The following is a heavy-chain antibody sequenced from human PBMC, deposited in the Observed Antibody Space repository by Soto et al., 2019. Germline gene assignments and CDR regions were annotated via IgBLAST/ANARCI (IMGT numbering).Heavy chain of an antibody. V-gene: IGHV1-69*06. D-gene: IGHD4-4*01. CDR3: ARGGLQAQGVQYNHYAMDV. CDR1: GGTFDRHT. CDR2: IIPIFSTP. J-gene: IGHJ6*02. Sequence: SVKVSCKASGGTFDRHTINCVRQAPGQGLEWMGGIIPIFSTPKYAQEFQGRVMLTADKSTSTAYMDLSSLRYEDTAVYYCARGGLQAQGVQYNHYAMDVWGQGTTVTVAS.